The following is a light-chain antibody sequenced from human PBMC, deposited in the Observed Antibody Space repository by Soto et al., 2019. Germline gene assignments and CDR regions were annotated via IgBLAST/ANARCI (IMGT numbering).Light chain of an antibody. J-gene: IGKJ2*01. CDR2: GAS. V-gene: IGKV3-20*01. CDR3: QRYGSSPYT. CDR1: QSVSSNY. Sequence: EIVLTQSPGTLSLSPGERATLSCRASQSVSSNYLAWYQQKPGQTPRLLIYGASSRATGILDRFSGSGSGTDFTLTISRLEPEDFAVYYCQRYGSSPYTFGQGTKLEIK.